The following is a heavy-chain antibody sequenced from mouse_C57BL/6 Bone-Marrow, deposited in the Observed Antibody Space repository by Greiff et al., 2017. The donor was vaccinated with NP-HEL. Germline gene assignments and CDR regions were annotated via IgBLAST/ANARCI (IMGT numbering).Heavy chain of an antibody. J-gene: IGHJ3*01. CDR3: ARSDYGSSPWFAY. CDR2: IYPGGGYT. CDR1: GYTFTNYW. D-gene: IGHD1-1*01. V-gene: IGHV1-63*01. Sequence: VQLQESGAELVRPGTSVKMSCKASGYTFTNYWIGWAKQRPGHGLEWIGDIYPGGGYTNYNEKFKGKATLTADKSSSTAYMQFSSLTSEDSAIYYCARSDYGSSPWFAYWGQGTLVTVSA.